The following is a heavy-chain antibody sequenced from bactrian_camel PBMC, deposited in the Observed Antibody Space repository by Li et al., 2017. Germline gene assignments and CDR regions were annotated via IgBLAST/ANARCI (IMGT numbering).Heavy chain of an antibody. CDR1: GYTSSNIC. CDR3: AARPGPYCVGFEWGRYPY. Sequence: HVQLVESGGGSVQAGGSLRLSCAASGYTSSNICMGWFRQASGKEREGVALISGDENTDYADSVKGRFTASKDSAKNTLYLQMRNLQPEDTAMYYCAARPGPYCVGFEWGRYPYWGQGTQVTVS. V-gene: IGHV3S53*01. J-gene: IGHJ4*01. CDR2: ISGDENT. D-gene: IGHD5*01.